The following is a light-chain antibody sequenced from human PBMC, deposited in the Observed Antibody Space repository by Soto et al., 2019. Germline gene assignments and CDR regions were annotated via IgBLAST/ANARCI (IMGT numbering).Light chain of an antibody. CDR2: GAS. CDR3: QQYGSSTRVD. Sequence: SPGTLSLSPGERATLSCRASQSVSSSYLAWYQQKPGQAPRLLIYGASSRATGIPDRFSGSGSGTDFTLTISRLEPEDFAVDYCQQYGSSTRVDFGQGAREEIK. V-gene: IGKV3-20*01. J-gene: IGKJ5*01. CDR1: QSVSSSY.